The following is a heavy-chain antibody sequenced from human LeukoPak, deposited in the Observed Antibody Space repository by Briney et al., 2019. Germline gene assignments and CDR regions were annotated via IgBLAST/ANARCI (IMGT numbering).Heavy chain of an antibody. Sequence: SETLSLTCTVSGGSISSYYWNWIRQPPGKGLEWIGYIYYSGSTNYNPSLKSRVTISVDTSKNQFSLKLSSVTAADTAVYYCAGRLWRRDGYNLSAFDIWGQGTMVTASS. CDR3: AGRLWRRDGYNLSAFDI. V-gene: IGHV4-59*01. J-gene: IGHJ3*02. CDR1: GGSISSYY. D-gene: IGHD5-24*01. CDR2: IYYSGST.